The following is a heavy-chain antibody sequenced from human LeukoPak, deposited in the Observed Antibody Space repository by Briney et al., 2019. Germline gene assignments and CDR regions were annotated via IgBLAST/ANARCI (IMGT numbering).Heavy chain of an antibody. D-gene: IGHD3-22*01. CDR1: GGTFSSYA. J-gene: IGHJ4*02. CDR2: IIPIFGTA. V-gene: IGHV1-69*13. CDR3: ASRGDTYYYDSSGYQFDY. Sequence: GASVKVSCKSSGGTFSSYAIIWVRQAPGQGLKWMGGIIPIFGTANYAQKFQGRVTITADESTSTAYMELSSLRSEDTAVYYCASRGDTYYYDSSGYQFDYWGQGTLVTVSS.